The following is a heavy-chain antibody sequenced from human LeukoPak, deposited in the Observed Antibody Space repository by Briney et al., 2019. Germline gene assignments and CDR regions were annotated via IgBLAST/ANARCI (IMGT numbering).Heavy chain of an antibody. V-gene: IGHV3-11*06. D-gene: IGHD6-13*01. CDR1: GFTVSSRY. Sequence: PGGSLRLSCVASGFTVSSRYMSWVRQAPGKGLEWVSYISGSSSNTNYADSVKGRFTISRDNAKNSLYLQMNSLRAEDTAVYYCASSAGAAAGLDYWGQGTLVTVSS. J-gene: IGHJ4*02. CDR3: ASSAGAAAGLDY. CDR2: ISGSSSNT.